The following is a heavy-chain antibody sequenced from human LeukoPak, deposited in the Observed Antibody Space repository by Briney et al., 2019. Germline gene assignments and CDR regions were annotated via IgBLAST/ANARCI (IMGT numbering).Heavy chain of an antibody. CDR3: ARQYFYDVTALDI. CDR1: GGSISSGGHY. Sequence: AETLSLTCTVSGGSISSGGHYWGWIRRPPGKGLEWIASIHYSGSTYYSPSLKSRVTISVDTSKNQFSLKLSSVTAADTAVYYCARQYFYDVTALDIWGQGTMVTVSS. D-gene: IGHD3-22*01. J-gene: IGHJ3*02. CDR2: IHYSGST. V-gene: IGHV4-39*01.